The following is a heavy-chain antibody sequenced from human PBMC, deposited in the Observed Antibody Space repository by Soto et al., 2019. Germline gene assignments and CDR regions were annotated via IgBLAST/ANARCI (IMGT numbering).Heavy chain of an antibody. J-gene: IGHJ4*02. Sequence: QVQLVQSGAEVKKPGSSVKVSCKASGGTSNNNANSWVPQAPGQGLEWMGGIVPVFGTANYAQKFRGRVRITADDSTRTLNMELSSLRSDDTAVYYCATLQGSGTYYDDDYWGQGTLVTVSS. CDR3: ATLQGSGTYYDDDY. CDR2: IVPVFGTA. CDR1: GGTSNNNA. D-gene: IGHD3-10*01. V-gene: IGHV1-69*01.